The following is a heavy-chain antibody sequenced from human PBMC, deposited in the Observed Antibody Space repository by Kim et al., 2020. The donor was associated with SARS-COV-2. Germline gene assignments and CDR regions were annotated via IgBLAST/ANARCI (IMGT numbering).Heavy chain of an antibody. V-gene: IGHV1-3*01. Sequence: ASVKVSCKASGYTFTSYAMHWVRQAPGQRLEWMGWINAGNGNTKYSQKFQGRVTITRDTSASTAYMELSSLRSEDTAVYYCARDPKAYNWNYAYGMDVWGQGTTVTVSS. CDR1: GYTFTSYA. CDR3: ARDPKAYNWNYAYGMDV. J-gene: IGHJ6*02. CDR2: INAGNGNT. D-gene: IGHD1-7*01.